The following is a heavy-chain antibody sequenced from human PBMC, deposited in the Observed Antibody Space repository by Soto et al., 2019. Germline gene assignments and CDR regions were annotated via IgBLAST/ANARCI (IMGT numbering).Heavy chain of an antibody. CDR1: GFTFSTYS. J-gene: IGHJ3*02. D-gene: IGHD3-3*01. CDR2: ISNSGGST. CDR3: AKDWTSI. Sequence: EVQLLESGGDLVQPGGSLRISCAASGFTFSTYSMTWLRQAPGKGLQWVSTISNSGGSTYYIDSVKGRFTISRDNSKDPLYLQMNSLRAEATDVYYCAKDWTSIWGQGTMVTVSS. V-gene: IGHV3-23*01.